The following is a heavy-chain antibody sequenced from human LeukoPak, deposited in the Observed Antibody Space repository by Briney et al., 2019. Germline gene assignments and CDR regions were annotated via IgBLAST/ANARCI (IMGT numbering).Heavy chain of an antibody. J-gene: IGHJ5*02. CDR2: INPNSGGT. V-gene: IGHV1-2*04. CDR1: GYTFTGYY. D-gene: IGHD2-2*01. Sequence: GASVKVSCKASGYTFTGYYMHWVRQAPGQGLEWMGWINPNSGGTNYAQKFQGWVTMTRDTSISTAYMELSRLRSDDTAVYYCARVGGFVGCSSTSCYLPRAWGQGTLVTVSS. CDR3: ARVGGFVGCSSTSCYLPRA.